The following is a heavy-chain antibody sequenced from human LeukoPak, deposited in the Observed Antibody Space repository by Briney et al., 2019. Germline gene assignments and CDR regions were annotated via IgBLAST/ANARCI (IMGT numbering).Heavy chain of an antibody. V-gene: IGHV1-69-2*01. CDR1: GYTFTDYY. CDR2: VDPEDGET. D-gene: IGHD5-24*01. J-gene: IGHJ4*02. Sequence: ASVKVSCKVSGYTFTDYYMHWVQQAPGKGLEWMGLVDPEDGETIYAEKFQGRVTITADTSTDTAYMELSSLRSEDTAVYCCATGSVEMATNTLDYWGQGTLVTVSS. CDR3: ATGSVEMATNTLDY.